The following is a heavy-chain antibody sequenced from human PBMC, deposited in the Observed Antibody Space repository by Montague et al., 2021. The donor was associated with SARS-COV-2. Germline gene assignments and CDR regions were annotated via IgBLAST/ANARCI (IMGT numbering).Heavy chain of an antibody. CDR1: GGSFSSGDSY. CDR3: AATYNGNWYYFDY. D-gene: IGHD6-13*01. Sequence: SETLSLTCSVSGGSFSSGDSYWGWLRQAPGKGLEWIGDLHYAGSAYYNPSLRSRVTISADTSKNQFSLKLNSVTAADTAVHYCAATYNGNWYYFDYWGQGTLVTVSS. CDR2: LHYAGSA. J-gene: IGHJ4*02. V-gene: IGHV4-39*01.